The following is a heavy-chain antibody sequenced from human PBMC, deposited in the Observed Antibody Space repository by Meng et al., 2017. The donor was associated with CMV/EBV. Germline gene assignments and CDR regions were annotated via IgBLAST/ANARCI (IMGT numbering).Heavy chain of an antibody. CDR2: ISAYNGDS. CDR3: ARDQNDRLGRLWTGYYMDWTDP. D-gene: IGHD3/OR15-3a*01. V-gene: IGHV1-18*01. CDR1: NFTFNSYG. Sequence: ASVKVSCKASNFTFNSYGIRWLRQAPGQGLEWMGWISAYNGDSTYAQKFQGRFTMTTDTSTSTAYMELRSLRPDDTAVYYCARDQNDRLGRLWTGYYMDWTDPWGQGTLVTVSS. J-gene: IGHJ5*02.